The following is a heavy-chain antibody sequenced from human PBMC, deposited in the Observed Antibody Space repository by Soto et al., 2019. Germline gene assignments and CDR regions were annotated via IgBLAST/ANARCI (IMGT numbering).Heavy chain of an antibody. D-gene: IGHD3-16*01. J-gene: IGHJ4*02. Sequence: PGGSLRLSCAASGFTFSNAWMNWVRQTPGKGLEWVGHIKSKSDGGTTDFAAPVKGRFTISRDDSKKTLYLQMNSLKTEDTAMYYCTTDVWVYSGLDYWGQGTLVTVSS. V-gene: IGHV3-15*07. CDR2: IKSKSDGGTT. CDR1: GFTFSNAW. CDR3: TTDVWVYSGLDY.